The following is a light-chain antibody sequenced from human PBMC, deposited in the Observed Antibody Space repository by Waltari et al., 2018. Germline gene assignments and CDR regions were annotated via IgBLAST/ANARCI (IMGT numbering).Light chain of an antibody. V-gene: IGLV2-23*01. CDR2: EDS. CDR1: SRDVGRYHL. CDR3: RSYASSSSWV. J-gene: IGLJ3*02. Sequence: QSALTQPASVSGSPGQSITIPCTGTSRDVGRYHLVSWYQQHPGKAPKLIIYEDSKRPSGVSNRFSASKSDNTASLTISGLQAKDEADYYCRSYASSSSWVFGGGTKLTVL.